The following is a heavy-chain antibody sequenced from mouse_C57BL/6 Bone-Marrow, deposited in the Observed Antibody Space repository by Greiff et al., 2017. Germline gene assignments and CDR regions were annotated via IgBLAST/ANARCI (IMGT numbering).Heavy chain of an antibody. CDR1: GYTFTSYG. J-gene: IGHJ2*01. CDR2: IYPRSGNT. Sequence: VKLQESGAELARPGASVKLSCKASGYTFTSYGISWVKQRTGQGLEWIGEIYPRSGNTYYNEKFKGKATLTADKSSSAAYMELRSLTSEDSAVYFCASGLSYFDYWGQGTTLTVSS. V-gene: IGHV1-81*01. CDR3: ASGLSYFDY.